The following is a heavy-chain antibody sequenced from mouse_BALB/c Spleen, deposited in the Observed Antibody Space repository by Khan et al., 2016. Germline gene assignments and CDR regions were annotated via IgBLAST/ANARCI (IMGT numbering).Heavy chain of an antibody. CDR3: ARRSTMIYYYAIDY. CDR2: INTYTGDP. D-gene: IGHD2-4*01. CDR1: GYTFTNFG. J-gene: IGHJ4*01. V-gene: IGHV9-3-1*01. Sequence: QIQLVQSGPELKKPGETVKISCKASGYTFTNFGMNWVKQAPGKGLKWMGWINTYTGDPTYADDFKGRFAFSLETSASTAYLQINNLKNEDTATYFCARRSTMIYYYAIDYWGQGTSVTVSS.